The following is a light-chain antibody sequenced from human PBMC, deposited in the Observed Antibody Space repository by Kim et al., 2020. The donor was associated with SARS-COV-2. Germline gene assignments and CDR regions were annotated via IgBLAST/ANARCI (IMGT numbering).Light chain of an antibody. Sequence: AAIGDRVTITCRASQGVDNHLARFQKKPGKAPKSLIYGASNLQSGVPSKFSGSMSGTYFTLTISSLQPEDFATYYCQQYSRYPPSFGGGTKVDIK. V-gene: IGKV1-16*02. CDR3: QQYSRYPPS. CDR1: QGVDNH. J-gene: IGKJ4*01. CDR2: GAS.